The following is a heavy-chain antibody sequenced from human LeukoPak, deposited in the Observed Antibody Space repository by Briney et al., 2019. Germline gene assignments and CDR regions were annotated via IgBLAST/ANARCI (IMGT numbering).Heavy chain of an antibody. J-gene: IGHJ4*02. D-gene: IGHD5-18*01. V-gene: IGHV4-4*07. CDR3: ARDGLYSYGYSYFDY. CDR1: GGSISSYH. Sequence: ASETLSLTCTVSGGSISSYHWSWTRQPAGKGLEWIGRTHSSGSTNCNPSLKSRVTMSIDTYKNQYSLKLTSVTAADTAVYYCARDGLYSYGYSYFDYWGQGTLVTVSS. CDR2: THSSGST.